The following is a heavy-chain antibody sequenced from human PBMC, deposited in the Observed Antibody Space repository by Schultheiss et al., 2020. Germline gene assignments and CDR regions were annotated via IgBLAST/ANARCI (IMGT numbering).Heavy chain of an antibody. D-gene: IGHD6-6*01. V-gene: IGHV4-39*01. CDR1: GGSISSSSYY. CDR2: IYYSGST. CDR3: ARGTYGIATLSM. J-gene: IGHJ4*02. Sequence: SETLSLTCTVSGGSISSSSYYWGWIRQPPGKGLEWIGSIYYSGSTYYNPSLKSRVTISVDTSKNQFSLKLSSVTAADTAVYYCARGTYGIATLSMWGQGTLVTVS.